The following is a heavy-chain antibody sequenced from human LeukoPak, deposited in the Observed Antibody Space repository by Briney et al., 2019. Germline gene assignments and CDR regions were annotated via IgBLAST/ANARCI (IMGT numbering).Heavy chain of an antibody. CDR2: ISAYNGNT. CDR3: ARDQYYYDSSGNPGY. CDR1: GYTFTNYG. V-gene: IGHV1-18*01. D-gene: IGHD3-22*01. Sequence: ASVKVSCKASGYTFTNYGISWVRQVPGQGLEWMGWISAYNGNTNYAQKFQGRVTMTTDTSTSTVYMELSSLRSEDTAVYYCARDQYYYDSSGNPGYWGQGTLVTVSS. J-gene: IGHJ4*02.